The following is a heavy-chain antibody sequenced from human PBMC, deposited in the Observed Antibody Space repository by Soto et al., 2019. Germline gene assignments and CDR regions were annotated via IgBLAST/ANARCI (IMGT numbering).Heavy chain of an antibody. Sequence: EVQLVESGGGLVQPGGSLRLSCVASGFTFSTDSMIWVRQAPGKGLEWVAHISTSGATRYYADSVKGRFTISRDNAKPSLYLQMDSLRNEDTAVYYCARFFGSGFAYWGQGTLVPVSS. CDR2: ISTSGATR. CDR3: ARFFGSGFAY. D-gene: IGHD6-19*01. J-gene: IGHJ4*02. V-gene: IGHV3-48*02. CDR1: GFTFSTDS.